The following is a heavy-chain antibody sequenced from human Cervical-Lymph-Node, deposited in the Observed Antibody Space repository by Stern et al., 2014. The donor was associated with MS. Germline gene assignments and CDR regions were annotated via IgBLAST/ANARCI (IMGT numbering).Heavy chain of an antibody. D-gene: IGHD4-17*01. CDR3: ARDLGTVTTPGDY. CDR1: GYTFTAYY. V-gene: IGHV1-2*04. Sequence: VQLVQSGAEVKKPGPSVSVSCKASGYTFTAYYLHWVRQAPGQGLEWMGWINPNNGDTKYAQNFQGWVTMTRDTSISTAYMDLSSLTSDDTAVYYCARDLGTVTTPGDYWGQGTLVTVSS. CDR2: INPNNGDT. J-gene: IGHJ4*02.